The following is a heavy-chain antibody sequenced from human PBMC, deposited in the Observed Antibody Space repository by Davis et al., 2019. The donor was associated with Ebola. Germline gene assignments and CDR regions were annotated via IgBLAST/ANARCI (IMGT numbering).Heavy chain of an antibody. J-gene: IGHJ6*02. Sequence: SETLSLTCAVYGGSFSGYYWSWIRQPPGKGLEWIGEINLSGSTNYNPSLKSRVTISVDTSKNQFSLKLSSVTAADTAVYYCARGAVVPAAPYYYYGMDVWGQGTTVTVSS. V-gene: IGHV4-34*01. CDR2: INLSGST. CDR1: GGSFSGYY. D-gene: IGHD2-2*01. CDR3: ARGAVVPAAPYYYYGMDV.